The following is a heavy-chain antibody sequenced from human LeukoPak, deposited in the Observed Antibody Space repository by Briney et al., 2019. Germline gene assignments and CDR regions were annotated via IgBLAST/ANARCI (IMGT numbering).Heavy chain of an antibody. Sequence: GGSLRLSCAASGFTFRNYAMSWVRQAPGKGLEWVSTISGSADSTYYADSVRGRFTISRDYSKTTVYLQMSSLEIEETAVYYCTKDLLAVTAPKAYFDFWGQGTLVTVSS. CDR1: GFTFRNYA. V-gene: IGHV3-23*01. D-gene: IGHD2-21*02. J-gene: IGHJ4*02. CDR3: TKDLLAVTAPKAYFDF. CDR2: ISGSADST.